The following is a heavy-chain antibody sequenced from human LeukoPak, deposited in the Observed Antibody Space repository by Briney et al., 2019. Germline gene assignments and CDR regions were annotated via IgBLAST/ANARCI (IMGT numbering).Heavy chain of an antibody. Sequence: GRSLSLSCAASGFTFSSYGMNWVRQAPGKGLEWVTVISYDGSNKYYADSVKGRFTISRDNSKNTLYLQMNSMRAEDTAVYYCANSLTLVYSGSRQFDHWGQGTLVTVSS. V-gene: IGHV3-30*18. CDR1: GFTFSSYG. D-gene: IGHD1-26*01. J-gene: IGHJ4*02. CDR3: ANSLTLVYSGSRQFDH. CDR2: ISYDGSNK.